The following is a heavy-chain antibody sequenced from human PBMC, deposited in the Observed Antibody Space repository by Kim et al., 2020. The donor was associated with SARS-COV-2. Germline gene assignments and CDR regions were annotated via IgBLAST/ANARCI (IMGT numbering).Heavy chain of an antibody. Sequence: TTDYAAPVKGRFTISRDDSKNTVYLQMNSLKTEDTAVYYCTTLLVATNGYWGQGTLVTVSS. CDR3: TTLLVATNGY. V-gene: IGHV3-15*01. J-gene: IGHJ4*02. CDR2: TT. D-gene: IGHD5-12*01.